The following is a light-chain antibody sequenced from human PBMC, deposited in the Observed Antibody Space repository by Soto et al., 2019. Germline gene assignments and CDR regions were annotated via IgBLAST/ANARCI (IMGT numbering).Light chain of an antibody. J-gene: IGKJ2*01. CDR2: AAS. CDR3: QQQGT. CDR1: RSLSSSY. Sequence: EIVLTQSPGTLSLSPGERATLSCRASRSLSSSYVVWYQQKPGQAPRILIYAASRRATGIPDRFSGSGSATEYTLTNSRLEPEDFAVYYCQQQGTFGQGTKLEIK. V-gene: IGKV3-20*01.